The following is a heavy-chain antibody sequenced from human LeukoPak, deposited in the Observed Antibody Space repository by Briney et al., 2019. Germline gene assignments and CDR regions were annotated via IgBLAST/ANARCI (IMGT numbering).Heavy chain of an antibody. CDR3: ARDAAAAVAGMIDY. D-gene: IGHD6-19*01. CDR2: NWYDGSNK. J-gene: IGHJ4*02. V-gene: IGHV3-33*01. CDR1: GFTFSSYG. Sequence: PGGSLRLSCAASGFTFSSYGIHWVRQAPGKGLEWVAVNWYDGSNKYYADSVKGRFTISRDNSKNTLYLQMNSLRAEDTAVYYCARDAAAAVAGMIDYWGQGTLVTASS.